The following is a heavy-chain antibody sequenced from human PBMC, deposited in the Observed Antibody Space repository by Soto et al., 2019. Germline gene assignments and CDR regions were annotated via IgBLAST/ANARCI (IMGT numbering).Heavy chain of an antibody. CDR1: GGSFSGYY. Sequence: QVQLQQWGAGLLKPSETLSLTCAVYGGSFSGYYWSWIRQPPGKGLEWIGEINHSGSTNYNPSLKRRVTISVDTSTNQFSLKLSSVTAADTAVYYCARPTRQWLGLRYYYGMDVWGQGTTVTVSS. D-gene: IGHD6-19*01. V-gene: IGHV4-34*01. CDR2: INHSGST. J-gene: IGHJ6*02. CDR3: ARPTRQWLGLRYYYGMDV.